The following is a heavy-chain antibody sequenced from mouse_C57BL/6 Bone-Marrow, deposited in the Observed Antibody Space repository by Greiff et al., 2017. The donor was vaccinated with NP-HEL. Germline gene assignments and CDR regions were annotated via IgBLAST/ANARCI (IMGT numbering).Heavy chain of an antibody. CDR3: ARAGYYGSSYSWYFDV. V-gene: IGHV1-81*01. CDR1: GYTFTSYG. CDR2: IYPRSGNT. J-gene: IGHJ1*03. D-gene: IGHD1-1*01. Sequence: QVQLQQSGAELARPGASVKLSCKASGYTFTSYGISWVKQRTGQGLEWIGEIYPRSGNTYYNAKFKGKATLTADKSSSTAYMELRSLTSEDSAVYFCARAGYYGSSYSWYFDVWGTGTTVTVAS.